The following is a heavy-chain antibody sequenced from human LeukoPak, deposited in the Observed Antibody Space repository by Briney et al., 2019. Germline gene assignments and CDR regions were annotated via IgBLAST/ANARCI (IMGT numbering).Heavy chain of an antibody. J-gene: IGHJ6*03. V-gene: IGHV1-2*02. Sequence: GASVKVSCKASGYTFTGYYMHWVRQAPGQGLEWMGWINPNSGGTNYAQKFQGRVTMTRDTSISTAYMELSRLRSDDTAVYYCARGAGDLYYYYYYMDVWGKGTTVTVSS. CDR2: INPNSGGT. CDR3: ARGAGDLYYYYYYMDV. CDR1: GYTFTGYY.